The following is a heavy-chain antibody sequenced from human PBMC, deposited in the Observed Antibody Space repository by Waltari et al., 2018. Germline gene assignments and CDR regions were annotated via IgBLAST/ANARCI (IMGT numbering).Heavy chain of an antibody. CDR1: GFTFDDYA. CDR3: AKSPKKTPLWSGFDY. Sequence: EVQLVESGGGLVQPGRSLRLSCAASGFTFDDYAMHWVRQAPGKGLEWVSGISWNSGSIGYADSVKGRFTISRDNAKNSLYLQMNSLRAEDTALYYCAKSPKKTPLWSGFDYWGQGTLVTVSS. J-gene: IGHJ4*02. V-gene: IGHV3-9*01. D-gene: IGHD3-3*01. CDR2: ISWNSGSI.